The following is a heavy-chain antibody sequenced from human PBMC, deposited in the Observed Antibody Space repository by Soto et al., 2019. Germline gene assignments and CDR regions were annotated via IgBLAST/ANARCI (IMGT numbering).Heavy chain of an antibody. J-gene: IGHJ4*02. D-gene: IGHD6-19*01. CDR3: ASETGLRSSGWSYYFAF. CDR2: ISGSGGTI. CDR1: GFTLSSYS. Sequence: EVQLVESGGGMVQPGGSLRVSCAASGFTLSSYSMHWVRQAPGKGLEWVSYISGSGGTIYYADSVKGRFTISRDNAQNSLSVQMNSLRDEVTAVYFCASETGLRSSGWSYYFAFWGQGTRVTVSS. V-gene: IGHV3-48*02.